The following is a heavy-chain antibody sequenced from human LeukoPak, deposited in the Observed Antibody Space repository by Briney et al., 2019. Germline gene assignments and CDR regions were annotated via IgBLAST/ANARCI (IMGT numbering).Heavy chain of an antibody. D-gene: IGHD1-26*01. Sequence: GESLKISCKGSGYSFTSYWIGWVRQMPGKGLEWMGWMNPNSGNTGYAQKFQGRVTITRNTSISTAYMELSSLRSDDTAVYYCAREVGRGFDYWGQGTLVTVSS. CDR2: MNPNSGNT. CDR1: GYSFTSYW. V-gene: IGHV1-8*03. CDR3: AREVGRGFDY. J-gene: IGHJ4*02.